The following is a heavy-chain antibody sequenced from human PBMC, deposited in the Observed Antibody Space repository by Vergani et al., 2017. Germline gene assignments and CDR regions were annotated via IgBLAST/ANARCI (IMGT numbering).Heavy chain of an antibody. Sequence: QVQLVQSGAEVKKPGSSVKVSCKASGGTFSSYAISWVRQAPGQGLEWMGGIIPIFGTANYAQKFQGRVTITADESTSTAYMELSSLRSADTAVYYCAGEHYSGGSCYSFRVGAFDIWGQGTMVTVSS. CDR1: GGTFSSYA. CDR3: AGEHYSGGSCYSFRVGAFDI. CDR2: IIPIFGTA. D-gene: IGHD2-15*01. J-gene: IGHJ3*02. V-gene: IGHV1-69*12.